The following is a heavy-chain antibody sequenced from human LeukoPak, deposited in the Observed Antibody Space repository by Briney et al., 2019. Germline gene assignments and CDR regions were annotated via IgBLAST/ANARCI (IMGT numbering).Heavy chain of an antibody. Sequence: SETLSLTCTVSGGSISSYYWSWIRQPAGKGLEWIGRIYTSGSTNYNPSLKSRVTMSVDTSKNQFSLRLSSVTAADTAVYYCARVRLIPNCSSTSCYTGLYFDLWGRGALVTVSS. CDR1: GGSISSYY. V-gene: IGHV4-4*07. J-gene: IGHJ2*01. CDR2: IYTSGST. CDR3: ARVRLIPNCSSTSCYTGLYFDL. D-gene: IGHD2-2*02.